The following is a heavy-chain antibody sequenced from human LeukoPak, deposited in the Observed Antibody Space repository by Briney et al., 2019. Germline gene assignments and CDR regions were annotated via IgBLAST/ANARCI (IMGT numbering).Heavy chain of an antibody. Sequence: PGGSLRLSCAASGFTFSSYAMGWVRQAPGKGLEWVSAITGSGGGTYYADSVKGRFTISRDNSENTLYLQMNSQRAEDTAIYYCAKAPGTNYWSYFDYWGQGTLVTVSS. CDR3: AKAPGTNYWSYFDY. D-gene: IGHD2-8*01. CDR2: ITGSGGGT. CDR1: GFTFSSYA. J-gene: IGHJ4*02. V-gene: IGHV3-23*01.